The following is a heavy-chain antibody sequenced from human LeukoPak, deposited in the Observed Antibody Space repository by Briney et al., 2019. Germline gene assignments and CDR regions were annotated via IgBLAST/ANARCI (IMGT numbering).Heavy chain of an antibody. Sequence: ASVKVSCKASGYTFSAYYMHWVRQAPGQGLEWMGWMDPNSGVTNSAQKFQGRVTMTRDTSISTAYMELSRLRSDDTAVYYCARDNYDSSGYSDYWGQGTLVTVSP. D-gene: IGHD3-22*01. CDR1: GYTFSAYY. V-gene: IGHV1-2*02. J-gene: IGHJ4*02. CDR2: MDPNSGVT. CDR3: ARDNYDSSGYSDY.